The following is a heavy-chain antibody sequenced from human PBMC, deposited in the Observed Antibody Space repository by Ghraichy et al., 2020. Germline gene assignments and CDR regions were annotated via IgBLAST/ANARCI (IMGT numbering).Heavy chain of an antibody. V-gene: IGHV1-2*02. Sequence: ASVKVSCKASGYTFTGFYVHWLRQAPGQGPEWMGWINPSSGGTDYAQKFQGRVTMTRDTSITTAYMELRGLRTDDTAVYYCARDRKGSTAAAAVSHRYNYYGLNVWGQGTTVTVSS. CDR3: ARDRKGSTAAAAVSHRYNYYGLNV. CDR1: GYTFTGFY. D-gene: IGHD6-25*01. J-gene: IGHJ6*02. CDR2: INPSSGGT.